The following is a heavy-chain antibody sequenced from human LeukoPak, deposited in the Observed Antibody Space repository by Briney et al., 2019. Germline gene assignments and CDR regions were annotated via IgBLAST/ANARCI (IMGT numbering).Heavy chain of an antibody. J-gene: IGHJ4*02. CDR2: IFGDGSS. CDR3: ARDYTGSYPPR. V-gene: IGHV3-66*02. Sequence: GGSLRLSCAASGFTVSTSYMSWVRQPPGKGLEWVSVIFGDGSSYYADSAKGRFTISRDNSKNTLYLQMNSLRVKDTAVYYCARDYTGSYPPRWGQGALVTVSS. D-gene: IGHD1-26*01. CDR1: GFTVSTSY.